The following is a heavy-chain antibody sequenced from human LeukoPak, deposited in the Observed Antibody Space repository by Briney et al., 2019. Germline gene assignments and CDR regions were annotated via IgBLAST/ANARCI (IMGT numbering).Heavy chain of an antibody. J-gene: IGHJ6*03. Sequence: GGSLRLSCAASGFTFSSYEMNWVRQAPGKGLEWVANIKQDGSEKYYVDSVKGRFTISRDNAKNSLYLEMNSLRAEDTAVYYCARVGSHSGSLSLIKKNYYYYYYMDVWGKGTTVTISS. V-gene: IGHV3-7*01. D-gene: IGHD3-10*01. CDR1: GFTFSSYE. CDR3: ARVGSHSGSLSLIKKNYYYYYYMDV. CDR2: IKQDGSEK.